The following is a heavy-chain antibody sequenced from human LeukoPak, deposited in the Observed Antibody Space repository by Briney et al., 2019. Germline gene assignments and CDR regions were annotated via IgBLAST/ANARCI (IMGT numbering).Heavy chain of an antibody. D-gene: IGHD3-10*01. CDR1: GFTFGDYA. J-gene: IGHJ4*01. V-gene: IGHV3-49*03. CDR2: IRSKAYGGTT. Sequence: PGGSLRLSCTASGFTFGDYAMSWFRQAPGKGLEWVGFIRSKAYGGTTEYAASVKGRFTISRDDSKSIAYLQMNSLKTEDTAVYYCTIITMVRGVIMGNDYWGQGNPGHRLL. CDR3: TIITMVRGVIMGNDY.